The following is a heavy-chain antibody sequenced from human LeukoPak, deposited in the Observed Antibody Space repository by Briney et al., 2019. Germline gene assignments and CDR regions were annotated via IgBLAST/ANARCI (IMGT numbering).Heavy chain of an antibody. J-gene: IGHJ6*03. Sequence: GGSLRLSCAASGFTFSTYEMNWVRQAPGRGLEWVSYISDSSGTIYYADSVKGRFTISRDNAKNLLYLQMNSLRAEDTAVYYCARDVYYYMDVWGKGTPVTVSS. V-gene: IGHV3-48*03. CDR2: ISDSSGTI. CDR3: ARDVYYYMDV. CDR1: GFTFSTYE.